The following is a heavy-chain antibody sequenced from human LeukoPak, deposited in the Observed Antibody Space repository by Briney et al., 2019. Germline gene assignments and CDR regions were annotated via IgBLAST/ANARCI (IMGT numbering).Heavy chain of an antibody. CDR2: ITSSSSYI. CDR1: GFTFNTYN. Sequence: GGSLRLSCAASGFTFNTYNMNWVRQAPGQGLEWVSSITSSSSYIYYADSVKGRFTISRDNAKNSLYLQMNSLRAEDTAVYYCARASSWYQLLLEGYFDYWGQGTLVTVSS. CDR3: ARASSWYQLLLEGYFDY. D-gene: IGHD2-2*01. V-gene: IGHV3-21*01. J-gene: IGHJ4*02.